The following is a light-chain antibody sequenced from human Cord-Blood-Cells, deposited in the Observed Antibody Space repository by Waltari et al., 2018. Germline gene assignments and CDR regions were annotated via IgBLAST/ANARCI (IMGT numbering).Light chain of an antibody. Sequence: EIVLTQSPATLPLSPGDRATLSCRASQSVSSYLAWYQQKPGQAPRLLIYDASNRATGIPARFSGSGSGTDFTLTISSLEPEDFAVYYCQQRSNWPPLTFGGGTKVEIK. CDR1: QSVSSY. J-gene: IGKJ4*01. V-gene: IGKV3-11*01. CDR2: DAS. CDR3: QQRSNWPPLT.